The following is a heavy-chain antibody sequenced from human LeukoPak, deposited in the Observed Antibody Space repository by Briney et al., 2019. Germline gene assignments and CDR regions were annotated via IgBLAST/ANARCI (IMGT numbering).Heavy chain of an antibody. CDR3: ARGLTTMTRHYFYY. D-gene: IGHD4-17*01. J-gene: IGHJ4*02. CDR2: MSYDGSNK. CDR1: GFTFSSYN. V-gene: IGHV3-30*04. Sequence: GGSLRLSCAASGFTFSSYNMHWVRQAPGKGLEWVAVMSYDGSNKHYADSVKGRFTISRDNSKNTLYLQMNSLRAEDTAVFFCARGLTTMTRHYFYYWRQGTLVTVSS.